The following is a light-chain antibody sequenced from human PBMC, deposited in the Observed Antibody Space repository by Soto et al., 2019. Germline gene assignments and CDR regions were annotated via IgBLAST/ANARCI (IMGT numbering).Light chain of an antibody. CDR1: SSDVGAYNY. J-gene: IGLJ2*01. Sequence: QSALTQPASVSGSPGQSITISCTGTSSDVGAYNYVSWFQQHAGKAPKLMIYEVSNRPSGVSNRFSGSKSGSTASLTISGLQADDEADFYCSTYTTSRDMVFGGGTQLTVL. CDR3: STYTTSRDMV. CDR2: EVS. V-gene: IGLV2-14*01.